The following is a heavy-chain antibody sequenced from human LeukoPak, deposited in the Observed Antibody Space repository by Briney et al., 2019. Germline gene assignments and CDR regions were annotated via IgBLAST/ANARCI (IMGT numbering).Heavy chain of an antibody. CDR3: ARMTGSAFDI. CDR1: GFTFSSHG. D-gene: IGHD1-26*01. V-gene: IGHV3-33*01. J-gene: IGHJ3*02. Sequence: GGSLRLSCAASGFTFSSHGMLWVRQAPGKGLEWVALIWFDGSNKYYADSVKGRFTISRDNSKNTLNLQMNSLRAEDTAVYYCARMTGSAFDIWGQGTMVIVSS. CDR2: IWFDGSNK.